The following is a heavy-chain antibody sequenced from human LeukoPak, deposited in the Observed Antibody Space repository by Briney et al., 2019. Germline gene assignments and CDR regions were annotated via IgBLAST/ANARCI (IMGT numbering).Heavy chain of an antibody. J-gene: IGHJ6*02. CDR2: ITTSGTYI. D-gene: IGHD3-22*01. CDR1: GFTFTRFN. Sequence: PGGSRRLSCAASGFTFTRFNMNWVSQAPGKGLELVSSITTSGTYIYYADSVKGRFTISRDNAKNSLYMQMNSLRAADTAVYYCARPFYYDNNGGEGMDVWGQGTTVTVSS. V-gene: IGHV3-21*06. CDR3: ARPFYYDNNGGEGMDV.